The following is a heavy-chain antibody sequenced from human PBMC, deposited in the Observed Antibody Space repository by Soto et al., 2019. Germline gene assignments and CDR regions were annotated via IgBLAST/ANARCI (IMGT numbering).Heavy chain of an antibody. Sequence: QVQLVQSGAEVKKPGASVKVSCKASGYTFTSYAMHWVRQAPGQRLEWMGWINAGNGNTKYSQKFQGRVTITRDTXXXXXXXXXXXXXSEXXXXXXXXRDLQADYWGQGTLVTVSS. CDR1: GYTFTSYA. CDR3: XRDLQADY. CDR2: INAGNGNT. V-gene: IGHV1-3*01. J-gene: IGHJ4*02.